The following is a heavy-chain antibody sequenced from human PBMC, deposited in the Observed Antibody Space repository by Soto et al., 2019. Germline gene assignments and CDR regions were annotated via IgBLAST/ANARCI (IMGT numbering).Heavy chain of an antibody. D-gene: IGHD5-18*01. CDR1: GFTFSDHY. V-gene: IGHV3-72*01. J-gene: IGHJ4*02. CDR3: ARCRGYSYGLYYFDY. Sequence: EVQLVESGGGLVQPGGSLRLSCAASGFTFSDHYMDWVRQSPGKGLEWVGRTRNKANSYTTEYAASVKGRFTISRDDSKNSLYLQMNSLKTADTAVYYCARCRGYSYGLYYFDYWGKGTLVTVSS. CDR2: TRNKANSYTT.